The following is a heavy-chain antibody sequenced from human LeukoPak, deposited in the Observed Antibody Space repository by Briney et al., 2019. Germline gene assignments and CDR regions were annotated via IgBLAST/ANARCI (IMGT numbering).Heavy chain of an antibody. CDR1: GFTFSDYY. V-gene: IGHV3-11*01. CDR2: ISSSGSTI. Sequence: PGGSLRLSCAASGFTFSDYYMSWIRQAPGKGLEWVSYISSSGSTIYYADSVKGRFTISRDNAKNSLYLQMNSLRAEDTAVYYCARDRGYSSSWYYYYYYMDVWGKGTRSPSP. J-gene: IGHJ6*03. CDR3: ARDRGYSSSWYYYYYYMDV. D-gene: IGHD6-13*01.